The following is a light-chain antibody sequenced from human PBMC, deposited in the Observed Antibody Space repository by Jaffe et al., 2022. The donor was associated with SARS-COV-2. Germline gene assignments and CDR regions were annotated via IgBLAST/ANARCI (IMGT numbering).Light chain of an antibody. CDR2: WAS. J-gene: IGKJ1*01. CDR1: QPILYNSNNKNY. V-gene: IGKV4-1*01. Sequence: DIVMTQSPDSLAVSLGERATINCKSSQPILYNSNNKNYLAWYQQKPGQPPKLLIYWASTRESGVPDRFSGSGSGTDFTLTISNLQAEDVAVYYCQQYYSSLTWTFGQGTKVEIK. CDR3: QQYYSSLTWT.